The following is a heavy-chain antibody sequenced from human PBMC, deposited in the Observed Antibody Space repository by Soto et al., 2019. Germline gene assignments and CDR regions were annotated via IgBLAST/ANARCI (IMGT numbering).Heavy chain of an antibody. V-gene: IGHV4-31*03. Sequence: QVQLQESGPGLVKPSQTLSLTCTVSGGSISSGGYYWSWIRQHPGKGLEWIGYIYYSGSTYYNPSLASRVTISVDTSKKQFSLKLSSVTAADTAVYYCARDTPRGYSYGSFDYCGQATLVTVSS. CDR3: ARDTPRGYSYGSFDY. D-gene: IGHD5-18*01. J-gene: IGHJ4*02. CDR2: IYYSGST. CDR1: GGSISSGGYY.